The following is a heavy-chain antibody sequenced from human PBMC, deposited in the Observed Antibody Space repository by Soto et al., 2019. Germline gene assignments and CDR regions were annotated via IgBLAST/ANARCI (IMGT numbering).Heavy chain of an antibody. CDR1: GGSFSGYY. CDR3: ARGRISAAAMFDP. V-gene: IGHV4-34*01. D-gene: IGHD6-13*01. Sequence: QVQLQQWGAGLLKPSETLSLTCAVYGGSFSGYYWSWIRQPPGKGLEGIGEINHSGSTNYNPSLKSRVTISVDTSKNQFSLKLSSVTAADTAVYYCARGRISAAAMFDPWGQGTLVTVSS. J-gene: IGHJ5*02. CDR2: INHSGST.